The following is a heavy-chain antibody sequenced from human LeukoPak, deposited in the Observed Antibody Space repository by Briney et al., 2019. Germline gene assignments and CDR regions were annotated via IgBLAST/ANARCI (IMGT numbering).Heavy chain of an antibody. D-gene: IGHD3-9*01. V-gene: IGHV3-23*01. CDR3: ARILTGYYDK. Sequence: GGTLRLSCAASGFTFSSFGMSWVRQAPGKGLEWVSAISSTGGTAYYADSVKGRFTISRDNSKNTPYLQMNSLRAEDTAIYYCARILTGYYDKWGQGILVTVSS. CDR1: GFTFSSFG. J-gene: IGHJ4*02. CDR2: ISSTGGTA.